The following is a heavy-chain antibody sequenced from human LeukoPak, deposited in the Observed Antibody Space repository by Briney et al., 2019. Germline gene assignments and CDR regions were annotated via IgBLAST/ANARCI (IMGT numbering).Heavy chain of an antibody. CDR1: GFTFSSYE. CDR3: ARDRRYNWNYVEGY. V-gene: IGHV3-48*03. J-gene: IGHJ4*02. D-gene: IGHD1-7*01. Sequence: GGSLRLSCAASGFTFSSYEMNWVRQAPGKGLEWVSYISSSGSTIYYADSVKGRFTISRDNAKNTLYLQMNSLRAEDTAVYYCARDRRYNWNYVEGYWGQGTLVTVSS. CDR2: ISSSGSTI.